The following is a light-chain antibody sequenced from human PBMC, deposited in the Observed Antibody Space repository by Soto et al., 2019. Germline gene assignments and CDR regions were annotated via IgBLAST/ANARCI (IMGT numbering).Light chain of an antibody. Sequence: EIVFTQSPGTLSLSPGERATLSCRASQRVSSSYLAWYQLKPGQAPRLLIYGASSRATGIPDRFSGSGSGTDFTLTISRLEPEDFAVYYCQQYGDSRAFGQGTKVDIK. CDR2: GAS. CDR1: QRVSSSY. J-gene: IGKJ1*01. CDR3: QQYGDSRA. V-gene: IGKV3-20*01.